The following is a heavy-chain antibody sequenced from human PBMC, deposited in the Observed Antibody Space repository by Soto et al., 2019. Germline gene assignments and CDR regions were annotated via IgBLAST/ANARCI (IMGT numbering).Heavy chain of an antibody. Sequence: SETLSLTCAVSGGSISSGGYSWSWIRQPPGKGLEWIGYIYSSGSTNYNPSLKSGVIISVDTSKNQFSLKVSSVTAADTAVYYCARGFFGSSGYYDYWGQGILVTVSS. CDR1: GGSISSGGYS. D-gene: IGHD3-22*01. V-gene: IGHV4-61*08. CDR3: ARGFFGSSGYYDY. J-gene: IGHJ4*02. CDR2: IYSSGST.